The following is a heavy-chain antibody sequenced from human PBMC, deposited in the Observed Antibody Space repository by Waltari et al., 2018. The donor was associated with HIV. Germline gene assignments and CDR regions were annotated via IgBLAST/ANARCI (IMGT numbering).Heavy chain of an antibody. J-gene: IGHJ4*02. V-gene: IGHV3-30*01. CDR3: ARVADLRFHY. CDR1: EFNFNYYA. CDR2: ISYEGTNE. Sequence: QVHLVESGGGVVQPGSSLRLSCAASEFNFNYYAMHWVRQAPGKGLEWVGFISYEGTNEHYADSVKGRFTISRDSSMSTVYLQMNSLRAEDTAVYYCARVADLRFHYWGQGTLVTVSS.